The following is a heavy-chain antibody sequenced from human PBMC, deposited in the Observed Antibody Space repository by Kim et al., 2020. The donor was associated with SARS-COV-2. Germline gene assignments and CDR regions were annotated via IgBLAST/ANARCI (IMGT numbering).Heavy chain of an antibody. D-gene: IGHD6-19*01. CDR3: ARGPQWRVNDAFDS. Sequence: ADSVKGRFTISRDNSKNTLFLQKNSGSAEDTAVYYWARGPQWRVNDAFDSWGQGTMVTVSS. J-gene: IGHJ3*02. V-gene: IGHV3-30*01.